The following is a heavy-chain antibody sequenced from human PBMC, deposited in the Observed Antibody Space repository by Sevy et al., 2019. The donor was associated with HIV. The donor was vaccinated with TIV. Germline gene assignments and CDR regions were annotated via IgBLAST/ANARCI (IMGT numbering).Heavy chain of an antibody. V-gene: IGHV3-33*06. Sequence: GGSLRLSCAASGFSFSSYGVHWIRQAPGKGLEWVAVIWYDGSGKYYSDSVKGRFTISRDNSKNTLFLQMNSLRVEDTAIYYCAKGAGQYFFDYWGQGTLVTVSS. CDR3: AKGAGQYFFDY. CDR1: GFSFSSYG. D-gene: IGHD1-26*01. J-gene: IGHJ4*02. CDR2: IWYDGSGK.